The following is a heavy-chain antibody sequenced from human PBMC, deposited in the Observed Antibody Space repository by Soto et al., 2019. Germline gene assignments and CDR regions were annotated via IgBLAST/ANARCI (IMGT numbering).Heavy chain of an antibody. J-gene: IGHJ4*02. D-gene: IGHD6-19*01. CDR2: ISHSGST. CDR3: ARDQGIAVAVFDY. CDR1: GGSISSGGYS. Sequence: LSLTCAVSGGSISSGGYSWSWIRQPPGKGLEWIGYISHSGSTYYNPSLESRVTISVDRSKNQFSLKLSSVTAADTAVYYCARDQGIAVAVFDYWGQGTLVTVSS. V-gene: IGHV4-30-2*01.